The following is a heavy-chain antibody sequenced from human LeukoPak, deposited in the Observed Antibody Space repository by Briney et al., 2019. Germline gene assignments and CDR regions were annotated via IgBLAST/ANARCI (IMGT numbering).Heavy chain of an antibody. CDR3: ATGNQWLDFFDY. V-gene: IGHV1-24*01. D-gene: IGHD6-19*01. CDR2: FDPEDGET. J-gene: IGHJ4*02. Sequence: ASVKVPCKVSGYTLTELSMHWVRQAPGKGLEWMGGFDPEDGETIYAQKFQGRVTMTEDTSTDTAYMELSSLRSEDTAVYYCATGNQWLDFFDYWGQGTLVTVSS. CDR1: GYTLTELS.